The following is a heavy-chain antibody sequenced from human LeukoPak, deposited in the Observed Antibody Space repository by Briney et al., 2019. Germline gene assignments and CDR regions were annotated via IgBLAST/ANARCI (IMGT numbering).Heavy chain of an antibody. CDR2: IRYDGSEQ. V-gene: IGHV3-30*02. CDR3: AKGRDYYMDV. CDR1: GFTFRNYG. J-gene: IGHJ6*03. Sequence: GGSLRLSCAASGFTFRNYGIHSVRQAPGTGLEWVAFIRYDGSEQYYADSVKGRFTISRDNSKNTLYLQMNSLRPEDTAVYYCAKGRDYYMDVWGKGTTVTVSS.